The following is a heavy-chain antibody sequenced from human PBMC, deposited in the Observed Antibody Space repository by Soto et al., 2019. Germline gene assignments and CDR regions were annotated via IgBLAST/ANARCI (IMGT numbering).Heavy chain of an antibody. CDR1: NGSISSRSSY. CDR3: GGQDYGAKGYYFEN. CDR2: IYYLGNT. V-gene: IGHV4-39*01. D-gene: IGHD4-17*01. J-gene: IGHJ4*02. Sequence: QLPLQESGSGLVKPSETLSLTCIVSNGSISSRSSYWGWIRQPPGKGLEWIGSIYYLGNTYYNPSLKSRVTLPIDTSKTQFSLKMNSVTAADTAVYFCGGQDYGAKGYYFENWGQGALVTVSS.